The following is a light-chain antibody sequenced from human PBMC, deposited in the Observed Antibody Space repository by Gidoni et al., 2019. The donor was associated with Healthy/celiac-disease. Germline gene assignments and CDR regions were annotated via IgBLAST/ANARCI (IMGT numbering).Light chain of an antibody. V-gene: IGLV6-57*02. CDR3: QSYDSSNVV. CDR2: EDN. Sequence: NFMLTQPHSVSESPGKTVTISCTGSSSSIASNYVQWYQQRPGSAPTTVIYEDNQRPSGVPARFSGSIDSSSNSASLTISGLKTEDEADYYCQSYDSSNVVFGGGTKLTVL. CDR1: SSSIASNY. J-gene: IGLJ2*01.